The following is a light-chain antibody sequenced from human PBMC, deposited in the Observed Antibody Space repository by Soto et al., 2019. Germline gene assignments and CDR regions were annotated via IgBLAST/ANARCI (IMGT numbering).Light chain of an antibody. CDR3: QSYDSSLSGYV. J-gene: IGLJ1*01. CDR2: GNS. Sequence: QAVLTQPPTESGAPGQRVTISCTGSSSNIGACYDVHWYQQLPGTAPKLLIYGNSNRPSGVPDRFSGSKSGTSASLAITGLQAEDEADYYCQSYDSSLSGYVFGTGTKVTVL. CDR1: SSNIGACYD. V-gene: IGLV1-40*01.